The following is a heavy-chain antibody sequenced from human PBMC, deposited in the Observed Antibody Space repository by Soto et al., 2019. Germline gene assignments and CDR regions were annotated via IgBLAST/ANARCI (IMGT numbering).Heavy chain of an antibody. V-gene: IGHV3-30-3*01. J-gene: IGHJ5*02. CDR1: GFTFSSYA. CDR2: ISYDGSNK. Sequence: QVQLVESGGGVVQPGRSLRLSCAASGFTFSSYAMHWVRQAPGKGLEWVAVISYDGSNKYYADSVKGRFTISRDNSKNTLYLQMNSLRAEDTAVYYCARETDIGDWFDPWGQGTLVTVSS. CDR3: ARETDIGDWFDP. D-gene: IGHD2-15*01.